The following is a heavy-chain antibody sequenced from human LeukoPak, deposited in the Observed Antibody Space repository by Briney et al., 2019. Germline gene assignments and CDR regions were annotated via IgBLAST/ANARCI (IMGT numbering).Heavy chain of an antibody. V-gene: IGHV4-59*01. CDR3: ARESIAAAPGYYYYMDV. D-gene: IGHD6-13*01. CDR1: GASISSYY. CDR2: IYYSGST. Sequence: PSETLSLTCTVSGASISSYYWSWIRQPPGKGLEWIGYIYYSGSTNYNPSLKSRVTISVDTSKNQFSLKLSSVTAADTAVYYCARESIAAAPGYYYYMDVWGKGTTVTVSS. J-gene: IGHJ6*03.